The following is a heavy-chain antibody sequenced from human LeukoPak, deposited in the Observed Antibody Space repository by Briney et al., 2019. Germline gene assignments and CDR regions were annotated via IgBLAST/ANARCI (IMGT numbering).Heavy chain of an antibody. CDR2: ISTAGSTT. J-gene: IGHJ4*02. V-gene: IGHV3-74*01. CDR1: AFTFSSYW. CDR3: AKDLTWNTADY. D-gene: IGHD1/OR15-1a*01. Sequence: GGSLRLFCAASAFTFSSYWMHWFRQAPGKGLVWVSRISTAGSTTGYADSVRGRFTISRDNAKNTLYLQMNGLRAEDTAVYYCAKDLTWNTADYWGQGTLVTVPS.